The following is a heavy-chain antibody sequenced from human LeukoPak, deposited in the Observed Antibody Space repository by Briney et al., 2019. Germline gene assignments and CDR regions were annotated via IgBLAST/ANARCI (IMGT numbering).Heavy chain of an antibody. J-gene: IGHJ4*02. CDR2: IIPIFGTA. CDR3: ARGSTYYDILTGNPNLRFFYVHPAPNYFDY. CDR1: GGTFSSYA. V-gene: IGHV1-69*13. D-gene: IGHD3-9*01. Sequence: SVKVSCKASGGTFSSYAISWVRQAPGQGLEWMGGIIPIFGTANYAQKFQGRVTITADESTSTAYMELSSLRSDDTAVYYCARGSTYYDILTGNPNLRFFYVHPAPNYFDYWGQGTLVTVSS.